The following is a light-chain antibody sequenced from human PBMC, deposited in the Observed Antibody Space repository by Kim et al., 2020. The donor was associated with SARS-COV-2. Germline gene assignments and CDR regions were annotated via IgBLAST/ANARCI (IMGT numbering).Light chain of an antibody. Sequence: SVSPGERATSACRASQSVSSNLAWYQQKPGQAPRLLLSGAFTRATGIPARFSGSGSGTEFTLTINSLQSEDFAVYYCQQYKTWPYTFGQGTKLEI. CDR3: QQYKTWPYT. CDR1: QSVSSN. V-gene: IGKV3-15*01. J-gene: IGKJ2*01. CDR2: GAF.